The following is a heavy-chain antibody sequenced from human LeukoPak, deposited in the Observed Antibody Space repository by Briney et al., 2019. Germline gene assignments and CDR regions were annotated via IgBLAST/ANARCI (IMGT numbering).Heavy chain of an antibody. CDR1: GGSITNYY. V-gene: IGHV4-59*01. J-gene: IGHJ3*02. CDR3: PRDLTNAFGDRYAFDI. D-gene: IGHD4-17*01. CDR2: IHYTGST. Sequence: ETLSLTCSVSGGSITNYYWSWIRQSSGRGLKWIGYIHYTGSTNYNPSLTSRVGISLDTSENHFSLKLTSMTAAHTAAHFSPRDLTNAFGDRYAFDIWGEGTMVTVSS.